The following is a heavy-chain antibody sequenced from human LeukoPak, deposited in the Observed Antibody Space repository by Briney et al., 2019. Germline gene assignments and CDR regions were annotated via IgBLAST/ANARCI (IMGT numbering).Heavy chain of an antibody. CDR3: ARVRVDTAMVNFDY. CDR1: GGSISSGGYY. Sequence: SETLSLNCTFSGGSISSGGYYWSWIRQHPGKGLECVGYIYYSGSTYYNPSLKSRVTISVDTSKNQFSLKLSSVTAADTAVYYCARVRVDTAMVNFDYWGQGTLVTVSS. J-gene: IGHJ4*02. CDR2: IYYSGST. V-gene: IGHV4-31*03. D-gene: IGHD5-18*01.